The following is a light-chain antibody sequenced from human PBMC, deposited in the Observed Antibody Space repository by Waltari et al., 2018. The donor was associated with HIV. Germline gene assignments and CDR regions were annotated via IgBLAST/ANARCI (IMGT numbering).Light chain of an antibody. CDR1: SSDVGAYNY. J-gene: IGLJ2*01. V-gene: IGLV2-8*01. Sequence: QSALTQPPSASGSPGQSVTISCTGTSSDVGAYNYVSWFQQHPGKAPKLMIYDVTKLPSGVPDRVSGSKSGNTASLTVSGLQAEEEADYYCASHAGSKDVFGGGTRLTVL. CDR3: ASHAGSKDV. CDR2: DVT.